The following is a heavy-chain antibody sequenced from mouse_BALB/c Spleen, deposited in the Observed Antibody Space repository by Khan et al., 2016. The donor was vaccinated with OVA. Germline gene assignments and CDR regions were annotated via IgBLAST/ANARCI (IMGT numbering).Heavy chain of an antibody. J-gene: IGHJ3*01. V-gene: IGHV1S81*02. Sequence: QVQLQQSGAELVKPGASVKLSCKASGYTFSSYYMYWVKQRPGQGLEWIGGINPNNGGPNFNEKFKTKATLTVDKYSSKSYMHLSSLTSEDSAVYYWTRSGYANPFAYWGQGTLVTVSP. CDR3: TRSGYANPFAY. CDR2: INPNNGGP. D-gene: IGHD2-10*02. CDR1: GYTFSSYY.